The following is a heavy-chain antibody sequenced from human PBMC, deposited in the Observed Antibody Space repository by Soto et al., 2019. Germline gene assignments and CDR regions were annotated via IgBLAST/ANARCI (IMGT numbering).Heavy chain of an antibody. CDR2: INPNSGDT. Sequence: QAQLVQSGAEVKKPGASVKVSCEASGYTFTSYYMHWVRQAPGQGLEWMGWINPNSGDTKYAQKFRGRVTMIRDTSITTAYMEVKMLTSDDTAVYYCARQLAYCGGDCFTEPVDYWGQGTLVTVSS. J-gene: IGHJ4*02. D-gene: IGHD2-21*02. V-gene: IGHV1-2*02. CDR3: ARQLAYCGGDCFTEPVDY. CDR1: GYTFTSYY.